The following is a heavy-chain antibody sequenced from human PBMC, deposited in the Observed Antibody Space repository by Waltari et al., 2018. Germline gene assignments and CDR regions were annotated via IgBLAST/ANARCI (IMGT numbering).Heavy chain of an antibody. V-gene: IGHV4-34*01. J-gene: IGHJ6*02. CDR2: INHSGST. D-gene: IGHD2-2*01. CDR3: ARGRKKRYCSSTSCSYYYYYGMDV. Sequence: QVQLQQWGAGLLKPSETLSLTCAVYGGSFSGYYWSWIRQPPGKGMEWSGEINHSGSTNYNPSLKSRVTISVDTSKNQFSLKLSSVTAADTAVYYCARGRKKRYCSSTSCSYYYYYGMDVWGQGTTVTVSS. CDR1: GGSFSGYY.